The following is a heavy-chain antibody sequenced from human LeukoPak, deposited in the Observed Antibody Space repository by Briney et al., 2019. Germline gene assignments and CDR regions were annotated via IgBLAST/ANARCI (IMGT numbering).Heavy chain of an antibody. Sequence: PSETLSLTCTVSGGSINNYYWSWIRQPPGKGLEWIGSINYSGSTYSDPSLKSRVTISVDTSKKQFSLNLSSVTAADTAVYYCARDPRFLEWGQFDSWGQGTLVTVSS. J-gene: IGHJ4*02. CDR2: INYSGST. CDR1: GGSINNYY. V-gene: IGHV4-39*07. CDR3: ARDPRFLEWGQFDS. D-gene: IGHD3-3*01.